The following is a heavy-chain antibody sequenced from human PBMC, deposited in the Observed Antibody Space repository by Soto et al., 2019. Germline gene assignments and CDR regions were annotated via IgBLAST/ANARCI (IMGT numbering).Heavy chain of an antibody. CDR1: GGTFSSYA. V-gene: IGHV1-69*12. CDR3: ARVGTYCSGGRCYSEGVDY. D-gene: IGHD2-15*01. Sequence: QVQLVQSGAEVKKPGSSVKVSCKASGGTFSSYAVSWVRQAPGQGLEWMGGIIPLFGTTNYAQKFQGRVTITADESTSTAGVELSSLRSEDTAVYYCARVGTYCSGGRCYSEGVDYWGQGTLDTVSS. CDR2: IIPLFGTT. J-gene: IGHJ4*02.